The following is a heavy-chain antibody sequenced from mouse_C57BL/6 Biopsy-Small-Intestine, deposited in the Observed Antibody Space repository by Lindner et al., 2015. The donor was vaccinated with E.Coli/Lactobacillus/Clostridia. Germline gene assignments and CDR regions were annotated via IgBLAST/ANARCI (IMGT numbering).Heavy chain of an antibody. Sequence: VQLQESGPELVKSGASVKLSCRASGYTFTSYDINWVKQRPGQGLEWIGWIYPRDGSTKYNEKFKGKATLTVDTSSSTAYMELHSLTSEDSAVYFCARPYYGAFDYWGQGTTLTVSS. CDR2: IYPRDGST. CDR3: ARPYYGAFDY. V-gene: IGHV1-85*01. CDR1: GYTFTSYD. D-gene: IGHD1-1*01. J-gene: IGHJ2*01.